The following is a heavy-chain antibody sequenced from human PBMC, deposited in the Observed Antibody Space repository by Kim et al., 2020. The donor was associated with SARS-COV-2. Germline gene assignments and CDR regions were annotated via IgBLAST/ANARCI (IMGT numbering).Heavy chain of an antibody. V-gene: IGHV3-23*01. CDR1: GFTFSSSA. D-gene: IGHD3-22*01. CDR3: AKREYDSSTYYSYLDY. CDR2: ITASGRTT. J-gene: IGHJ4*02. Sequence: GGSLRLSCAASGFTFSSSAMSWVRQAPGKGLERVSSITASGRTTAYADSVKGRFTVSRDNSKNTLFLQMNSLRAEDTAVYYCAKREYDSSTYYSYLDYWGQGTLATVSS.